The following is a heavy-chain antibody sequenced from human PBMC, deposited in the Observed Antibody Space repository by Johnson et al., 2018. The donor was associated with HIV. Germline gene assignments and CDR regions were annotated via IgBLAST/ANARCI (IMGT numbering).Heavy chain of an antibody. V-gene: IGHV3-30*04. CDR1: GFTFSSYA. CDR3: ARIRVAVITEVGAFDI. J-gene: IGHJ3*02. CDR2: ISYDGTNE. D-gene: IGHD3-22*01. Sequence: QVQLVESGGGVVQPGRSLRLSCAASGFTFSSYAMHWVRQAPGKGLEWVAVISYDGTNEYYADSVTDRLTISRDNSKNTVYLQMNSLRAEDTAVYFCARIRVAVITEVGAFDIWGQGTMVSVSS.